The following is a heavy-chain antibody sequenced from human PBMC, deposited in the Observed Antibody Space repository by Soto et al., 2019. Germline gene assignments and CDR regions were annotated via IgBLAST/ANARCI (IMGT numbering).Heavy chain of an antibody. CDR3: ARDPYDDSSGYPLSQH. V-gene: IGHV1-69*13. CDR2: IIPIFGTA. CDR1: GGTFSSYA. D-gene: IGHD3-22*01. J-gene: IGHJ1*01. Sequence: SVKVSCKASGGTFSSYAISWVRQAPGQGLEWMGGIIPIFGTANYAQKFQGRVTITADESTSTAYMELSSLRSEDTAVYYCARDPYDDSSGYPLSQHWGQRTLVTVSS.